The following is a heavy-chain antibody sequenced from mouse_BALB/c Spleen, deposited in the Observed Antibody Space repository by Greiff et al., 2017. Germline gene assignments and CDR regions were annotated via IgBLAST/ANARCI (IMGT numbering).Heavy chain of an antibody. D-gene: IGHD1-1*01. CDR3: ARDRDYGSSPSYWYFDV. CDR2: ISSGGSYT. J-gene: IGHJ1*01. V-gene: IGHV5-6*01. CDR1: GFTFSSYG. Sequence: EVNVVESGGDLVKPGGSLKLSCAASGFTFSSYGMSWVRQTPDKRLEWVATISSGGSYTYYPDSVKGRFTISRDNAKNTLYLQMSSLKSEDTAMYYCARDRDYGSSPSYWYFDVWGAGTTVTVSS.